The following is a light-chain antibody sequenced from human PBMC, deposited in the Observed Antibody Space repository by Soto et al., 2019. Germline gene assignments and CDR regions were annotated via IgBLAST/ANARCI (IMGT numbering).Light chain of an antibody. Sequence: QSALTQPASVSGSPGQSVTISCTGTSSDVGSYNLVSWYQQHPGKAPKLMIYEVSKRPSGVPNRFSGSKSGNTASLTISGLQALDEAAYSSWTYAGTNDVFGPSTELTDL. J-gene: IGLJ1*01. V-gene: IGLV2-23*02. CDR1: SSDVGSYNL. CDR3: WTYAGTNDV. CDR2: EVS.